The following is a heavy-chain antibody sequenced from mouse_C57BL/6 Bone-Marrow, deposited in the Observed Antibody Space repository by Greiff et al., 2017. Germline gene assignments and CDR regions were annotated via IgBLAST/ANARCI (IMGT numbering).Heavy chain of an antibody. CDR3: ARRGRVARGCAY. CDR1: GYTFTDYY. Sequence: VQLKQSGPVLVKPGASVKMSCKASGYTFTDYYMNWVKQSHGKSLEWIGVINPYNGGTSYNQKFKGKATLTVDKSSSTAYMELNSLTSEDSAVYYCARRGRVARGCAYWGQGTLVTVSA. D-gene: IGHD1-3*01. V-gene: IGHV1-19*01. J-gene: IGHJ3*01. CDR2: INPYNGGT.